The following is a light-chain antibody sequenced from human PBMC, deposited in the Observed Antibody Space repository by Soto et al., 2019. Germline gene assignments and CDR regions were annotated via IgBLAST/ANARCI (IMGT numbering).Light chain of an antibody. J-gene: IGKJ1*01. Sequence: EIVMTQSPATLYVSPGERATISCRASQSVSSNLAWYQQKPGQAPRLLIYGASTRATGIPARFSGSGSGTEFTLTISSLQSEDFAVYYCQQYNNWPLNFGQGTKVDIK. V-gene: IGKV3-15*01. CDR3: QQYNNWPLN. CDR1: QSVSSN. CDR2: GAS.